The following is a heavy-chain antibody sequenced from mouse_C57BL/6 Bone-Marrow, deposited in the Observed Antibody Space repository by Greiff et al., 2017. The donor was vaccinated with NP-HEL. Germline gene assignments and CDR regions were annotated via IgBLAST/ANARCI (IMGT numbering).Heavy chain of an antibody. V-gene: IGHV1-69*01. CDR1: GYTFTSYW. CDR2: IDPSDSYT. Sequence: VQLQQPGAELVMPGASVKLSCKASGYTFTSYWMHWVKQRPGQGLEWIGEIDPSDSYTNYNQKFKGKSTLTVDKSSSTAYIQLSSLTSEDSAVYYCVRSSPSWFAYWGQGTLVTVSA. CDR3: VRSSPSWFAY. D-gene: IGHD1-1*01. J-gene: IGHJ3*01.